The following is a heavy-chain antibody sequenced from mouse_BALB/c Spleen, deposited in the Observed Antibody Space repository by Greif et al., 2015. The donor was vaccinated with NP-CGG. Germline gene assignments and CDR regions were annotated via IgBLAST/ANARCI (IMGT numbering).Heavy chain of an antibody. CDR3: ARHYAHYAMDY. D-gene: IGHD1-1*02. CDR2: IWVDGST. J-gene: IGHJ4*01. CDR1: GFSLTGYG. V-gene: IGHV2-6-7*01. Sequence: VMLVESGPGLVAPSQSLSITCTVSGFSLTGYGVNWVRQPPGKGLEWLGMIWVDGSTDYNSALKSRLSISKDNSKSQVFLKMNSLQTDDTARYYCARHYAHYAMDYWGQGTSVTVSS.